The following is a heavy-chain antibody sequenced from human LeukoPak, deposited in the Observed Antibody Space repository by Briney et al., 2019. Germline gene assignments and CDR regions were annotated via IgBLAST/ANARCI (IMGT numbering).Heavy chain of an antibody. V-gene: IGHV1-18*01. CDR2: ISAYNGNT. CDR1: GYTFTSYG. D-gene: IGHD3-10*01. J-gene: IGHJ4*02. Sequence: GASVKVSCKASGYTFTSYGISWVRQAPGQGLEWMGWISAYNGNTNYAQKLQGRVTMTTDTSTSTAYMELRSLRSDDTAVYYCARDLLWFGELLYLDYWGQGTLVTVSS. CDR3: ARDLLWFGELLYLDY.